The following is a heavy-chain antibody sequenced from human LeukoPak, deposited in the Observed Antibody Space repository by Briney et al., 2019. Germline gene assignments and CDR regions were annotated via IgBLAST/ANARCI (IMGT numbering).Heavy chain of an antibody. D-gene: IGHD2-21*02. J-gene: IGHJ4*02. Sequence: ASVKVSCKASGYTFTSYDINWVRQATGQGLEWMGWMNPNSGNTGYAQKFQGRVTMTRNTSISTAYMELSSLRSEDTAVYYCARGGIVVVTARSYYFDYWGQGTLVTVSS. V-gene: IGHV1-8*01. CDR1: GYTFTSYD. CDR2: MNPNSGNT. CDR3: ARGGIVVVTARSYYFDY.